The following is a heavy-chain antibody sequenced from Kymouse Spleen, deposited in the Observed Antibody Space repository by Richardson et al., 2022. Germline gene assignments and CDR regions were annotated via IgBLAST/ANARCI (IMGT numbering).Heavy chain of an antibody. CDR3: AKVEQQDAFDI. Sequence: QVQLVESGGGVVQPGRSLRLSCAASGFTFSSYGMHWVRQAPGKGLEWVAVISYDGSNKYYADSVKGRFTISRDNSKNTLYLQMNSLRAEDTAVYYCAKVEQQDAFDIWGQGTMVTVSS. CDR2: ISYDGSNK. J-gene: IGHJ3*02. D-gene: IGHD6-13*01. V-gene: IGHV3-30*18. CDR1: GFTFSSYG.